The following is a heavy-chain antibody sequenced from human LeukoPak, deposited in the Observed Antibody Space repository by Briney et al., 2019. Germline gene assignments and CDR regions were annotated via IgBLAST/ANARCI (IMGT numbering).Heavy chain of an antibody. V-gene: IGHV4-4*07. CDR2: IYTSGST. CDR3: ARDRYYYDSSGYYYDY. J-gene: IGHJ4*02. CDR1: GGSISSYY. Sequence: SETLSLTCTVSGGSISSYYWSWIRQAAGKGLEWIGRIYTSGSTNYNPSLKSRVTMSVDTSKNQFSLKLSSVTAADTAVYYCARDRYYYDSSGYYYDYWGQGTLVTVSS. D-gene: IGHD3-22*01.